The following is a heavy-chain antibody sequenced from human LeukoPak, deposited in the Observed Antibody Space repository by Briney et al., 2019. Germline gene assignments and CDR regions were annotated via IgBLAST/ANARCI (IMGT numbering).Heavy chain of an antibody. CDR2: IYTSGST. Sequence: SETLSLTCTVSGGSISSYYWSWIRQPAGKGLEWIGRIYTSGSTNYNPSLKSRVTMSVDTSKNQFSLKLSSVTAADTAVYYCAGGGGWQRTWYFDLWGRGTLVTVSS. V-gene: IGHV4-4*07. D-gene: IGHD6-25*01. J-gene: IGHJ2*01. CDR3: AGGGGWQRTWYFDL. CDR1: GGSISSYY.